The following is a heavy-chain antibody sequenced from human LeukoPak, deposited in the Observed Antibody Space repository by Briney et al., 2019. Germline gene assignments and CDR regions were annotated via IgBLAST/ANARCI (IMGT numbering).Heavy chain of an antibody. D-gene: IGHD3-22*01. CDR1: GGSISTTTYY. CDR3: VDDSDDYYYTFDT. V-gene: IGHV4-39*01. J-gene: IGHJ5*02. CDR2: LFNSGST. Sequence: SETLSLTCSVSGGSISTTTYYWGWIRQPPGKGLEWIGSLFNSGSTYYNPSLKSRVTISGDTSENQFSLKVTSMTAADSAVYYCVDDSDDYYYTFDTWGQGTLVTVSS.